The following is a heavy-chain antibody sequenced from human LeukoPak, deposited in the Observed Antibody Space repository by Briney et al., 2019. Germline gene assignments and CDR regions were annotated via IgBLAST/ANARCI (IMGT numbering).Heavy chain of an antibody. J-gene: IGHJ4*02. V-gene: IGHV3-7*03. CDR2: IKQDGSEK. CDR1: GFTFSSYW. CDR3: AKTHYCSGGSCYTY. D-gene: IGHD2-15*01. Sequence: GGSLRLSCAASGFTFSSYWMSWVRQAPGKGLEWVANIKQDGSEKYYVDSVKGRFTISRDNAKNSLYLQMNSLRAEDTAVYYCAKTHYCSGGSCYTYWGQGTLVTVSS.